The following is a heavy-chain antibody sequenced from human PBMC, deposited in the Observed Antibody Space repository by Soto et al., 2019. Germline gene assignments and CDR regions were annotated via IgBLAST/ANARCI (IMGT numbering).Heavy chain of an antibody. J-gene: IGHJ6*02. CDR2: INPNSGGT. V-gene: IGHV1-2*02. CDR1: GYTFTGYY. CDR3: ARSMVRGVNHYYYGMDV. Sequence: SVKVSCKASGYTFTGYYMHWVRQAPGQGLEWMGWINPNSGGTNYAQKFQGRVTMTRDTSISTAYMELSRLRSDDTAVYYCARSMVRGVNHYYYGMDVWGQGTTVTVSS. D-gene: IGHD3-10*01.